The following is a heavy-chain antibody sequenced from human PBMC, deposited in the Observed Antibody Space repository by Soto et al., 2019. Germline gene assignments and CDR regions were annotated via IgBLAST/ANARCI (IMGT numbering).Heavy chain of an antibody. CDR1: GFTFSTYS. V-gene: IGHV3-48*02. Sequence: GSLRLSCAASGFTFSTYSMNWVRQAPGKGLEWVSYISRSGTTIYYEDSVKGRFTISRDNVKNSLYLQMNSLRDEDTAVYYCARDPGHYGSGSPLDYWGQGTLVTVSS. J-gene: IGHJ4*02. CDR2: ISRSGTTI. D-gene: IGHD3-10*01. CDR3: ARDPGHYGSGSPLDY.